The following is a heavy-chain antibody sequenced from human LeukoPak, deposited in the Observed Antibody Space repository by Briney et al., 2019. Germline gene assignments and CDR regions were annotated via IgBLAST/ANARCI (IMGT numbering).Heavy chain of an antibody. V-gene: IGHV3-21*01. CDR1: GFTFSSYS. CDR2: ISSSSSYI. J-gene: IGHJ4*02. Sequence: GGSLRLSCAASGFTFSSYSMNWARQAPGKGLEWVSSISSSSSYIYYADSVKGRFTISRDNAKNSLYLQMNSLRAEDTAVYYCARDGEKQLDFFDYWGQGTLVTVSS. CDR3: ARDGEKQLDFFDY. D-gene: IGHD6-6*01.